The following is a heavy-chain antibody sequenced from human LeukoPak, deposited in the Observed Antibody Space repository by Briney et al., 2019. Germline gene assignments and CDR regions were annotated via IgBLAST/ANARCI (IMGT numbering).Heavy chain of an antibody. CDR3: ARVRSRYCSGGSCYFDY. V-gene: IGHV3-66*01. J-gene: IGHJ4*02. CDR1: GVTVSSNY. CDR2: IYSGGST. Sequence: GGSLRLSCAASGVTVSSNYISWVRQAPGKGLEWVSVIYSGGSTYYADSVKGRFTISRDNSKNTLYLQMNSLRAEDTAVYYCARVRSRYCSGGSCYFDYWGQGTLVTVSS. D-gene: IGHD2-15*01.